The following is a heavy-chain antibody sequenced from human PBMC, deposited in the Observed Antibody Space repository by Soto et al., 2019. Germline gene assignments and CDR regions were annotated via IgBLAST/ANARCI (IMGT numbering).Heavy chain of an antibody. CDR1: GFTFSSYV. CDR3: AKDAYDFWRGYLVGYYYYGMAV. Sequence: GGSLRLSCAASGFTFSSYVMHWVRQAPGKGLEWVAVISYDGSNKYYADSVKGRFTISRDNSKNTLYLQMNSLRAEDTAVYYCAKDAYDFWRGYLVGYYYYGMAVWGPVTTVTV. J-gene: IGHJ6*02. CDR2: ISYDGSNK. D-gene: IGHD3-3*01. V-gene: IGHV3-30*18.